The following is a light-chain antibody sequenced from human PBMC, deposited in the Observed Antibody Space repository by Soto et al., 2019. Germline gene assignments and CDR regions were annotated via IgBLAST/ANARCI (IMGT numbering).Light chain of an antibody. CDR3: SSYTSSSTYV. J-gene: IGLJ1*01. CDR2: DVS. CDR1: SSDVGGYSY. Sequence: QSVLTQPASVSGSPGQSITISCTGTSSDVGGYSYVSWYQQHPGKAPKLMIYDVSNRPSGVSNRFSGSKSGNTASLTVSGLQAEDEADYXCSSYTSSSTYVFGTGTKVPVL. V-gene: IGLV2-14*01.